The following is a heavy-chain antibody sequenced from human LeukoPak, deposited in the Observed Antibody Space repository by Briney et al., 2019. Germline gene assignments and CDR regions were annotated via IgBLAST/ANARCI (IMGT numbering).Heavy chain of an antibody. CDR2: IGGGGEST. CDR1: GFTFSSCA. V-gene: IGHV3-23*01. CDR3: AKVLSGSQDY. D-gene: IGHD1-26*01. J-gene: IGHJ4*02. Sequence: GGSLRLSCAASGFTFSSCAMSWVRQAPGKGLEWVSTIGGGGESTYYADSVKGRFTISRDNSKNTVYLQMNSLRAEDTAVYYCAKVLSGSQDYWGQGTLVTVFS.